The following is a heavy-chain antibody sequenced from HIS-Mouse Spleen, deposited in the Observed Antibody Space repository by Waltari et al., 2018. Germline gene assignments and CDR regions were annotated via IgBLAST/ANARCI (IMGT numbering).Heavy chain of an antibody. CDR1: GGSIRSSRYY. J-gene: IGHJ2*01. CDR3: AREIPYSSSWYDWYFDL. Sequence: QLQLQESGPGLVKPSETLSLTCTVPGGSIRSSRYYRGWIRQPPGKGLEWIGSIYYSGSTYYNPSLKSRVTISVDTSKNQFSLKLSSVTAADTAVYYCAREIPYSSSWYDWYFDLWGRGTLVTVSS. D-gene: IGHD6-13*01. CDR2: IYYSGST. V-gene: IGHV4-39*07.